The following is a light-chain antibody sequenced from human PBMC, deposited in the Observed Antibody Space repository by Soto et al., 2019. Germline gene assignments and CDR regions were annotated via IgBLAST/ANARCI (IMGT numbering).Light chain of an antibody. V-gene: IGKV4-1*01. J-gene: IGKJ2*01. CDR1: QSVLYSSNNKNY. CDR3: QQYYSTPYT. Sequence: DIVMTQSPDSLAVSLGERATINCKSSQSVLYSSNNKNYLAWYKQRPGQPPKLLIYWASTRETGVPDRFSGSGSWTAFTLTISSLQASDVAVYYCQQYYSTPYTFGRGTNLEIK. CDR2: WAS.